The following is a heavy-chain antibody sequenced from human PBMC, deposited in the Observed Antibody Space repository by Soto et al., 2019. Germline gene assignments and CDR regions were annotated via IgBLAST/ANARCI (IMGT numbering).Heavy chain of an antibody. J-gene: IGHJ5*02. D-gene: IGHD2-15*01. CDR3: ARQDRVVAEGRWFDP. CDR2: VHYSGNT. V-gene: IGHV4-38-2*02. Sequence: SETLSLTCTVSGYSTSSGYHWAWIRQPPGKGLEWLGSVHYSGNTYYNPSLKSRLTISVDKSKNQFSLNLSSVTAADTAVYYCARQDRVVAEGRWFDPWGQGTLVPVSS. CDR1: GYSTSSGYH.